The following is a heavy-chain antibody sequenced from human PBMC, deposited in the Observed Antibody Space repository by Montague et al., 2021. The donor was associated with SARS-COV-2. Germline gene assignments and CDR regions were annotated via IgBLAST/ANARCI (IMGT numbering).Heavy chain of an antibody. J-gene: IGHJ3*02. CDR2: IYYSGST. Sequence: SETLSLTCTVSGGSISSSSHYWGWIRQPPGKGLEWIGSIYYSGSTYYNPSLKSRVTISVDTSKNQFSQKLSYVTAADTAVYYCARFPTSFYYDSKAAPATPDAFDIWGQGTMVTVSS. CDR1: GGSISSSSHY. V-gene: IGHV4-39*01. D-gene: IGHD3-22*01. CDR3: ARFPTSFYYDSKAAPATPDAFDI.